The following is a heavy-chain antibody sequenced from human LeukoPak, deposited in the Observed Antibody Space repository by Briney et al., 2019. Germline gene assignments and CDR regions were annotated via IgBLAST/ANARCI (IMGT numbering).Heavy chain of an antibody. Sequence: GGSLRLSCAASGFTFSSNYMSWVRQAPGKGLEWVSVIYSGGDTYYADSVKGRFTISRDNSKNTLYLQLNTLRAEDTAVYYCARASGYSGYDPFDYWGQGTLVTVSS. V-gene: IGHV3-53*01. D-gene: IGHD5-12*01. J-gene: IGHJ4*02. CDR3: ARASGYSGYDPFDY. CDR1: GFTFSSNY. CDR2: IYSGGDT.